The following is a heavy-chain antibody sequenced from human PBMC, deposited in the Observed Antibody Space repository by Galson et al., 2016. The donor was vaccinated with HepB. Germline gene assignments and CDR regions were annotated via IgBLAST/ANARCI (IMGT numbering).Heavy chain of an antibody. CDR1: GFTFSRNS. D-gene: IGHD3-10*01. CDR3: TRELGAGSTPWFDT. Sequence: SLRLSCAASGFTFSRNSMNWVRQAPGKGLEWVSYINSRSSSIYYADSVKGRFTISRDNAQNSLYLQMNSLGDDDTAVYYCTRELGAGSTPWFDTWGQGTLVTVSS. J-gene: IGHJ5*02. CDR2: INSRSSSI. V-gene: IGHV3-48*02.